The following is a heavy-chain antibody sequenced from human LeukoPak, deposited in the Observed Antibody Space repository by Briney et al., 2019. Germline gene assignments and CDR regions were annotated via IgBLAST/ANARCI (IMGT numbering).Heavy chain of an antibody. J-gene: IGHJ4*02. CDR3: ARGPEGIAAAGRDY. CDR2: INHSGST. CDR1: GGSFSGYY. D-gene: IGHD6-13*01. V-gene: IGHV4-34*01. Sequence: SETLSLTCAVYGGSFSGYYWSWIRQPPGKGLEWIGEINHSGSTNYNPSLKSRVTISVDTSKNQFSPKLSSVTAADTAVYYCARGPEGIAAAGRDYWGQGTLVTVSS.